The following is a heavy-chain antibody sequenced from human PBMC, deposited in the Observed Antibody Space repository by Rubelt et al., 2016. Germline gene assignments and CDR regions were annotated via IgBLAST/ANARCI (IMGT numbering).Heavy chain of an antibody. J-gene: IGHJ6*03. D-gene: IGHD3-10*01. Sequence: GGSLRLSCAASGFTFSNYAMHWFRQAPGKGLEWVSYITSGASSIYYADSVTGRFTISRDNAKNSVYLQMTSMRVEDTAVYYCARAGGSGGLAYYYYMDVWGQGNTDPVSS. CDR1: GFTFSNYA. V-gene: IGHV3-48*03. CDR3: ARAGGSGGLAYYYYMDV. CDR2: ITSGASSI.